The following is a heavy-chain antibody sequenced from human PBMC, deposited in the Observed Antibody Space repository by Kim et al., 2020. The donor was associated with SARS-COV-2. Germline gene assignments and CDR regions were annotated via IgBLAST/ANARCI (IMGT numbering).Heavy chain of an antibody. D-gene: IGHD5-12*01. J-gene: IGHJ6*02. CDR3: ARSGGYSYYGMDI. V-gene: IGHV3-53*01. Sequence: YADSVKGRFTVSRDISKSTVYLKMNSLRADDTAVYYCARSGGYSYYGMDIWGQGTTVTVSS.